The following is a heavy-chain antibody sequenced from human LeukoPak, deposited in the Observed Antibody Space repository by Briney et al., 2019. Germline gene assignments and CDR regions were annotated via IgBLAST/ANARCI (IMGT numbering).Heavy chain of an antibody. V-gene: IGHV4-34*01. CDR2: INHSGST. CDR3: ARIGIAAAGFWDY. CDR1: GVSFSGYY. Sequence: SDTLSLTCAVYGVSFSGYYWSWIRQPPGKGLEWIGEINHSGSTNYNPSLKSRVTISVDTSKNQFSLKLSSVTAADTAVYYCARIGIAAAGFWDYWGQGTLVTVSS. D-gene: IGHD6-13*01. J-gene: IGHJ4*02.